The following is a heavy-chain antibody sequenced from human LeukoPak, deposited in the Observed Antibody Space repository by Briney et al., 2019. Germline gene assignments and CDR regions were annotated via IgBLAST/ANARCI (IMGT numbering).Heavy chain of an antibody. CDR3: AKRPRAVAEAYFDY. Sequence: PGKSLRLSCAASGFNFRNYAMSWVRQAPGKGLEWVSAISGSGISTYYADSVKGRFTISRDSSKNTLYLQMNSLRAEDTAVYYCAKRPRAVAEAYFDYWGQGTLVTVSS. D-gene: IGHD6-19*01. V-gene: IGHV3-23*01. J-gene: IGHJ4*02. CDR2: ISGSGIST. CDR1: GFNFRNYA.